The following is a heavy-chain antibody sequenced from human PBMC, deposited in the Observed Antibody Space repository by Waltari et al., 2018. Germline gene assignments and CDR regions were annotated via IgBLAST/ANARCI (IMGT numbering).Heavy chain of an antibody. CDR3: ARGSNYGGH. D-gene: IGHD4-4*01. CDR2: ISYNGANK. Sequence: QVHLVESGGGVVQPGGSLSLSCAASGFTFSSSAMHWVRQAPGKGLDWLSAISYNGANKYYADSVKGRFTISRDNSKNTVDLQMNSLRAEDTAVYYCARGSNYGGHWGQGTLVTVSS. V-gene: IGHV3-30-3*01. J-gene: IGHJ1*01. CDR1: GFTFSSSA.